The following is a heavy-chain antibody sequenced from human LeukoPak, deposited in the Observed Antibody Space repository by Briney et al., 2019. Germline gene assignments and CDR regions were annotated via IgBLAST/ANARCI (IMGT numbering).Heavy chain of an antibody. CDR2: TYYRSKWYN. CDR1: GDSVSSNSAA. D-gene: IGHD3-10*01. CDR3: AARVGATGPHAWYFDL. Sequence: SQTLSLTCAISGDSVSSNSAAWNWIRQSPSRGLEWLGRTYYRSKWYNDYAVSVKSRITINPDTSKNQFSLKLSSVTAADTAVYYCAARVGATGPHAWYFDLWGRGTLVTVSS. V-gene: IGHV6-1*01. J-gene: IGHJ2*01.